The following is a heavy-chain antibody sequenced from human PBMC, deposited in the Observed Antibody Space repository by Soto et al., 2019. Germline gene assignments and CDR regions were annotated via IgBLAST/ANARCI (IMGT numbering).Heavy chain of an antibody. CDR1: GFTFTTYA. D-gene: IGHD6-19*01. J-gene: IGHJ4*02. Sequence: EVQLLESGGGLVQPGGSLRLSCAASGFTFTTYAMSWVRQAPGKGLEWVSSITGSGGGTYYADSVKGRFTISRDNSKNTLYLQMNSLRAEDTALNYCAKGCLTVAGTSCSWGQGAQVTVSS. V-gene: IGHV3-23*01. CDR3: AKGCLTVAGTSCS. CDR2: ITGSGGGT.